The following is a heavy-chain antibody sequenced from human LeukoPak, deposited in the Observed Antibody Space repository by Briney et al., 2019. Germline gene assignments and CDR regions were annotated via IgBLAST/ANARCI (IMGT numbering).Heavy chain of an antibody. V-gene: IGHV3-21*01. J-gene: IGHJ4*02. D-gene: IGHD4-17*01. CDR3: ARDRLHYGEYEKTFDY. CDR1: GFSFSN. Sequence: GGSLRLSCEASGFSFSNMDWVRQTPGKGLEWISSITTSSTYTFYADSVKGRFTISRDNARNSLYLQMNSLRVEDTAVYYCARDRLHYGEYEKTFDYWGQGTLVTVSS. CDR2: ITTSSTYT.